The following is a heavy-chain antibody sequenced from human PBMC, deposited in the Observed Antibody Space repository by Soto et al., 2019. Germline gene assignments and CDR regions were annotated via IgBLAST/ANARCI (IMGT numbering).Heavy chain of an antibody. CDR2: ISAYNGNT. CDR3: ARDVTMVRGVMDV. V-gene: IGHV1-18*04. CDR1: GYTFTGYY. D-gene: IGHD3-10*01. Sequence: GASVKVSCKASGYTFTGYYMHWVRQAPGQGLEWMGWISAYNGNTNYAQKLQGRVTMTTDTSTSTAYMELRSLRSDDTAVYYCARDVTMVRGVMDVWGQGTTVTVSS. J-gene: IGHJ6*02.